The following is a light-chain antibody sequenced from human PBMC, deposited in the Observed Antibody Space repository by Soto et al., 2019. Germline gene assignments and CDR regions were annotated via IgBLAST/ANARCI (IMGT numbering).Light chain of an antibody. V-gene: IGKV1-33*01. J-gene: IGKJ4*01. CDR2: DTS. Sequence: DIQMTQSPSPLPASVGGRVIITCQASQAISNHLNWYQQKPGRAPKLLIYDTSNLETGVPSRFRGSGGGTDFTFTITSLQPEDFATYFCQQTDKLPLTFGGGTTVDMK. CDR3: QQTDKLPLT. CDR1: QAISNH.